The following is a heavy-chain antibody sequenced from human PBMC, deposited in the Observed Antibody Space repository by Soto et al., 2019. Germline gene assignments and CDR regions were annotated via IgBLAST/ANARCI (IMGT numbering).Heavy chain of an antibody. J-gene: IGHJ4*02. D-gene: IGHD6-13*01. Sequence: EVQLVESGGGLVQPGRSLRLSCTTSGFTFGDYAMSWCRQAPGKGLEWIGFIRSKPYGGTTDYAASVKGRFIISRDDSKSTAYLQMNSLKIEDTAVYYCTRDGSSWYAPYWGQGTLVTVSS. CDR3: TRDGSSWYAPY. CDR2: IRSKPYGGTT. CDR1: GFTFGDYA. V-gene: IGHV3-49*03.